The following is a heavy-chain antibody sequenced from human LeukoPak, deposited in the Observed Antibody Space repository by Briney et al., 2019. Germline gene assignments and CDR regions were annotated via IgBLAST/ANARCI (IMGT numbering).Heavy chain of an antibody. Sequence: GGSLRLSCAASGYTFCKTGMSWVRQAPGKGLEWVSSISAGGASTYYADSVKGRFTISRDNSKNTLYLQMSSLRAEDTAVYYLARTWLLYYYMSVWGTGTPVTVSP. J-gene: IGHJ6*04. D-gene: IGHD2-2*03. V-gene: IGHV3-23*01. CDR3: ARTWLLYYYMSV. CDR2: ISAGGAST. CDR1: GYTFCKTG.